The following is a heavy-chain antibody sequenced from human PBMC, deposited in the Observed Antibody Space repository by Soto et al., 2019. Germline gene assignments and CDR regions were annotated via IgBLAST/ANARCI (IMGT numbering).Heavy chain of an antibody. CDR3: ATNTSLHAANWLPNWFDL. CDR2: ISAYNGKT. CDR1: GYIFSNYG. Sequence: QVQLVQPGGEVKEPGASVKISCKASGYIFSNYGISWVRQAPGQGLEWMAWISAYNGKTYYAQKVQDRVTVTTDTSTSTGYMEVRRLRSDATAVYYCATNTSLHAANWLPNWFDLWGQGTLVTVSS. J-gene: IGHJ5*02. V-gene: IGHV1-18*01. D-gene: IGHD7-27*01.